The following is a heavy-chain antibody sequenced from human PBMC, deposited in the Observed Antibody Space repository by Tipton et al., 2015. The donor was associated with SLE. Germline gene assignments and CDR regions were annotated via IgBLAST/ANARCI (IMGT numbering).Heavy chain of an antibody. CDR3: ARHDYGDYGYFDY. CDR1: GGSISSSSYY. J-gene: IGHJ4*02. CDR2: IYYSGST. V-gene: IGHV4-39*01. D-gene: IGHD4-17*01. Sequence: TLSLTCTASGGSISSSSYYWGWIRQPPGKGLEWIGSIYYSGSTYYNPSLKSRVTISVDTSKNQFSLKLSSVTAADTAVYYCARHDYGDYGYFDYWGQGTLVTVSS.